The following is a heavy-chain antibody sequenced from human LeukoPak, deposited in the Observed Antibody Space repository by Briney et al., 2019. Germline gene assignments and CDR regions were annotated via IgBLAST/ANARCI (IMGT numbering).Heavy chain of an antibody. J-gene: IGHJ4*02. D-gene: IGHD5-12*01. CDR3: AKVGWLQFGYYFDY. V-gene: IGHV3-23*01. CDR1: GFTFSSYA. Sequence: GGSLRLSCAASGFTFSSYAMSWVRQAPGKGLEWVSGISSSGGSIDYADSMKGRVTISRDNSKNTLYLQMNSLRVEDTAVYYCAKVGWLQFGYYFDYWGQGTLVTVSS. CDR2: ISSSGGSI.